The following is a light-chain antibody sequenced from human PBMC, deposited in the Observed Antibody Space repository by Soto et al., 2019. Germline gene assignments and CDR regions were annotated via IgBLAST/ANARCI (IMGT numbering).Light chain of an antibody. CDR2: DNN. Sequence: QSVLTQPPSVSAAPGPKVTISCSGSSSNIGNNYVSWYQQLPGTAPKLLIYDNNTRPSGIPDRFSGSKSGTSATLGITGLQTGDEADYYCGTWDSSLSAGVFGGGTKLTVL. V-gene: IGLV1-51*01. CDR1: SSNIGNNY. J-gene: IGLJ2*01. CDR3: GTWDSSLSAGV.